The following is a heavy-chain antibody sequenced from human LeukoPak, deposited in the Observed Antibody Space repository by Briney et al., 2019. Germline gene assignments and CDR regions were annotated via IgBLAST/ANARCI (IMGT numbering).Heavy chain of an antibody. V-gene: IGHV1-69*06. D-gene: IGHD1-26*01. CDR2: IIPIFGTA. CDR3: ARASGSYWWFDS. Sequence: GASVKVSCKASGYTFTSYDINWVRQATGQGLEWMGGIIPIFGTANYAQKFQGRVTITADKSTSTAYMELSSLRSEDTAVYYCARASGSYWWFDSWGQGTLVTVSS. J-gene: IGHJ5*01. CDR1: GYTFTSYD.